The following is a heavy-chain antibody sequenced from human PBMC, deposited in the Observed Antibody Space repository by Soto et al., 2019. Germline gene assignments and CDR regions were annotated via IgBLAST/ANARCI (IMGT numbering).Heavy chain of an antibody. CDR1: GFTFSSYA. V-gene: IGHV3-23*01. CDR3: AKGSRFFGGPYYMDV. D-gene: IGHD3-3*01. Sequence: GGSLRLSCAASGFTFSSYAMSWVRQAPGKGLEWVSAISGSGGSTYYADSVKGRFTISRDNSKNTLYLQMNSLRAEDTAVYYCAKGSRFFGGPYYMDVWGKGTTVTVSS. CDR2: ISGSGGST. J-gene: IGHJ6*03.